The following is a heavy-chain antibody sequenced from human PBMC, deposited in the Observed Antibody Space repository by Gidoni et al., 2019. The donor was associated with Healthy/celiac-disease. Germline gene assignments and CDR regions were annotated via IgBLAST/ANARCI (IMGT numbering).Heavy chain of an antibody. CDR1: GFTFSSYS. Sequence: EVQLVESGGGLVKPGGSLRLSCAASGFTFSSYSMNWVRQAPGKGLELVSSISSSSSYIYYADSVKGRFTISRDNAKNSLYLQMNSLRAEDTAVYYCARDGLRSHAFDIWGQGTMVTVSS. J-gene: IGHJ3*02. CDR3: ARDGLRSHAFDI. D-gene: IGHD4-17*01. V-gene: IGHV3-21*06. CDR2: ISSSSSYI.